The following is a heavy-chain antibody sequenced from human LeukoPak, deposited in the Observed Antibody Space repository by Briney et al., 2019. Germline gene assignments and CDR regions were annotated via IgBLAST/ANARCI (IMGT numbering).Heavy chain of an antibody. V-gene: IGHV1-18*01. D-gene: IGHD2-2*01. J-gene: IGHJ4*02. CDR2: ISAYNGNT. Sequence: ASVKVSCRASGYTFTSYGISWVRQAPGQGLEWMGWISAYNGNTNYAQKLQGRVTMTTDTSTSTAYMELRSLRSDDTAVYYCARDRDLVPTASYFDSWGQGTLVTASS. CDR3: ARDRDLVPTASYFDS. CDR1: GYTFTSYG.